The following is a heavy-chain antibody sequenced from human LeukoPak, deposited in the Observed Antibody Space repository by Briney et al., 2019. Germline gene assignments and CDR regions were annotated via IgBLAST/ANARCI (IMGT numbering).Heavy chain of an antibody. CDR3: TTGIRGD. CDR1: GLTVTNAW. Sequence: GGSLRLSCSASGLTVTNAWMNWVRQAPGEGLDWVGRIASKTDGGATDYAAPVKGRFTISRDDSKNTLNLQMNSPKTEDTAAYYCTTGIRGDWGQGTLVTVSS. D-gene: IGHD3-10*01. V-gene: IGHV3-15*07. J-gene: IGHJ4*02. CDR2: IASKTDGGAT.